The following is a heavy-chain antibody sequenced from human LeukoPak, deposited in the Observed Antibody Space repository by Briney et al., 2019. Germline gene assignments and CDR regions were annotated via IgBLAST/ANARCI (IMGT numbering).Heavy chain of an antibody. V-gene: IGHV4-59*08. D-gene: IGHD2-21*02. Sequence: SETLSLTCTVSGGSISSYYWSWIRQPPGKGLEWIGYIYYSGSTNYNPSLKSRVTISVDTSKNQFSLKLSSVTAADTAVYYCARNCGGDCYDAFDIWGQGTMVTVSS. J-gene: IGHJ3*02. CDR3: ARNCGGDCYDAFDI. CDR1: GGSISSYY. CDR2: IYYSGST.